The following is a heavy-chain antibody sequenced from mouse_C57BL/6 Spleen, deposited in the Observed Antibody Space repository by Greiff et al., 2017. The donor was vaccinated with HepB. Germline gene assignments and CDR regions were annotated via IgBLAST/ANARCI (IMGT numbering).Heavy chain of an antibody. J-gene: IGHJ3*01. CDR2: IDPETGGT. CDR3: TRGSREGDFAY. CDR1: GYTFTDYE. Sequence: QVQLQQSGAELVRPGASVTLSCKASGYTFTDYEMHWVKQTPVHGLEWIGAIDPETGGTAYNQKFKGKAILTADKSSSTAYMELRSLTSEDSAVYYCTRGSREGDFAYWGQGTLVTVSA. V-gene: IGHV1-15*01.